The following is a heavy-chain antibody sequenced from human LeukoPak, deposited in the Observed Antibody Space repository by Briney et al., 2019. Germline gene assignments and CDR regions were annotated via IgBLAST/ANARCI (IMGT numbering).Heavy chain of an antibody. D-gene: IGHD3-22*01. Sequence: ASVKVSCKASGYTFTGYYMHWVRQAPGQGLEWMGWISAYNGNTNYAQKLQGRVTMTTDTSTSTAYMELRSLRSDDTAVYYCARGGRDYYDSSGYYRDDYWGQGTLVTVSS. CDR2: ISAYNGNT. J-gene: IGHJ4*02. CDR3: ARGGRDYYDSSGYYRDDY. V-gene: IGHV1-18*04. CDR1: GYTFTGYY.